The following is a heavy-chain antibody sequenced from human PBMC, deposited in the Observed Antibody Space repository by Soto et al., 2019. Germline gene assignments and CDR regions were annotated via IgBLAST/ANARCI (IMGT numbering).Heavy chain of an antibody. V-gene: IGHV1-2*02. CDR3: ASSDSSGYYLYPQYYYYYGMDV. D-gene: IGHD3-22*01. CDR2: INPNSGGT. Sequence: EASVKVSCKASGYTFTGYYMHWVRQAPGQGLEWMGWINPNSGGTNYAQKFQGRVTMTRDTSISTAYMELSRLRSDDTAVYYCASSDSSGYYLYPQYYYYYGMDVWGQGTTVTVSS. CDR1: GYTFTGYY. J-gene: IGHJ6*02.